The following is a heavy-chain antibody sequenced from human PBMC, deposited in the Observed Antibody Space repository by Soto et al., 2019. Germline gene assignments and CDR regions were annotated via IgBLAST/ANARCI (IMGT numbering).Heavy chain of an antibody. J-gene: IGHJ4*02. D-gene: IGHD6-13*01. Sequence: QVQLMQSGAEVKKPGASVKVSCKASGYTFTTYYMHWVRQAPGQGLEWMGIINPSGGGTNYAQKFQDRVTITRDTATSTGYMQLSRLRSEDTAVYYRAREGRGQQLPRNLDYWGQGTLLTVSS. V-gene: IGHV1-46*01. CDR2: INPSGGGT. CDR3: AREGRGQQLPRNLDY. CDR1: GYTFTTYY.